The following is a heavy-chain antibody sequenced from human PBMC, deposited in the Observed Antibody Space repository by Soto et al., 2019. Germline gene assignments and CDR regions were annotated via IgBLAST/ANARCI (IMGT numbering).Heavy chain of an antibody. Sequence: GGSLRLSCAASGFTFSSYGMHWVRQAPGKGLEWVAVISYDGSNKYYADSVKGRFTISRDNSKNTLYLQMNSLRAEDTAVYYCAKDRKGYSSSWYGSSGYYYYYGMDVWGQGTTVTVSS. J-gene: IGHJ6*02. CDR2: ISYDGSNK. CDR1: GFTFSSYG. V-gene: IGHV3-30*18. CDR3: AKDRKGYSSSWYGSSGYYYYYGMDV. D-gene: IGHD6-13*01.